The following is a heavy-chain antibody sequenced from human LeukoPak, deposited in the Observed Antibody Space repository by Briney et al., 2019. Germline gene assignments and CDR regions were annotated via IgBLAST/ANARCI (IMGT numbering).Heavy chain of an antibody. Sequence: ASVKVSCKASGYTFTSYDINWVRQATGQGLEWMGWMNPNSGNTGYAQKFQGRVTITRKTSISTAYMELSSLRSEDTAVYYCARRGGFGEYTFDYWGQRTLVTVSS. D-gene: IGHD3-10*01. J-gene: IGHJ4*02. CDR3: ARRGGFGEYTFDY. CDR2: MNPNSGNT. V-gene: IGHV1-8*03. CDR1: GYTFTSYD.